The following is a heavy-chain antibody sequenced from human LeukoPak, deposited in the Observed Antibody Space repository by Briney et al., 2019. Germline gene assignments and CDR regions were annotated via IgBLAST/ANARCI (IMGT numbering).Heavy chain of an antibody. D-gene: IGHD3-3*01. CDR1: GGSISSSSYY. CDR2: IYYSGST. J-gene: IGHJ4*02. CDR3: ASLIYDFWSGYYLDH. V-gene: IGHV4-39*01. Sequence: SETLSLTCTVSGGSISSSSYYWGWIRQPPGKGLEWIGSIYYSGSTYYNPSLKSRVTISVDTSKNQFSLKLSSVTAADTAVYYCASLIYDFWSGYYLDHWGQGTLVTVSS.